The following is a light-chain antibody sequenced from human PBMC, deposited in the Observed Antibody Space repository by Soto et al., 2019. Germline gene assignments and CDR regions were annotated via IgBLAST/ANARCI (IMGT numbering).Light chain of an antibody. V-gene: IGKV3-15*01. CDR1: QSVSSD. Sequence: EIVMTQSPATLSLSPGERAALSCRASQSVSSDLAWYHQKPGQAPRLLIYGASTRATGIPARFSGSGSGTEFTLIISSLQSEDFAVYYCQQYNNWPWTFGQGTKVDIK. CDR2: GAS. CDR3: QQYNNWPWT. J-gene: IGKJ1*01.